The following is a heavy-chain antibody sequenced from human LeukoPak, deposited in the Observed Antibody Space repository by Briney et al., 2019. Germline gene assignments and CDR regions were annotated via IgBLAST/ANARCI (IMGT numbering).Heavy chain of an antibody. J-gene: IGHJ4*02. V-gene: IGHV4-31*03. Sequence: SQTLSLTCTVSGGSISSGGYYWSWIRQHPGKGLEWIGYIYYSGSTYYNPSLKSRVTISVDASKNQFSLKLSSVTAADTAVYYCARGATIFGVVYELDYWGQGTLVTVSS. CDR1: GGSISSGGYY. CDR2: IYYSGST. CDR3: ARGATIFGVVYELDY. D-gene: IGHD3-3*01.